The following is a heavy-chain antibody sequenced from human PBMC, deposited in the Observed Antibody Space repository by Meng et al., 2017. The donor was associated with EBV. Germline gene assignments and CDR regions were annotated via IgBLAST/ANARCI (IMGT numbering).Heavy chain of an antibody. D-gene: IGHD3-22*01. CDR3: AREGVGYYDSSGLSSYFDY. CDR1: HYPFPVNA. V-gene: IGHV7-4-1*02. J-gene: IGHJ4*02. Sequence: SVLKMLGRYAQVSRQVLHYPFPVNASNWVRQAPGSGLEWMGWINTNTGNPSYAQGFTGRFVFSLDTSVSTAYLQISSLKAEDTAVYYCAREGVGYYDSSGLSSYFDYWGQGTLVTVSS. CDR2: INTNTGNP.